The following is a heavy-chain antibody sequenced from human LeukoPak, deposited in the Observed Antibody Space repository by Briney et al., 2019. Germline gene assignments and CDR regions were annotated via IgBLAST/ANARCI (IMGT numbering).Heavy chain of an antibody. J-gene: IGHJ3*02. CDR2: IYTSGST. V-gene: IGHV4-4*07. D-gene: IGHD3-22*01. CDR3: ARAMPRNYYDSSGRYDAFDI. Sequence: SETLSLTCTVSGGSISSYYWSWIRQPAGKGLEWIGRIYTSGSTNYNPSLKSRVTMSVDTSKNQFSLKLSSVTAADTAVYYCARAMPRNYYDSSGRYDAFDIWGQGTMVAVSS. CDR1: GGSISSYY.